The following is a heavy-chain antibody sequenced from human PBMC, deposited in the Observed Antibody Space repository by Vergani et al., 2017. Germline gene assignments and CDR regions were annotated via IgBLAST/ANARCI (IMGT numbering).Heavy chain of an antibody. CDR1: GYTFTSYG. Sequence: QVQLVQSGAEVKKPGASVKVSCKASGYTFTSYGISWVRQAPGQGLEWMGWISAYNGNTNYAQKLQGRVTMTTHTSTSTAYMELRSLRSDDTAVYYCAXGLWDDDCWSGYMTYFDYWGQGTLVTVSS. CDR2: ISAYNGNT. V-gene: IGHV1-18*04. CDR3: AXGLWDDDCWSGYMTYFDY. J-gene: IGHJ4*02. D-gene: IGHD3-3*01.